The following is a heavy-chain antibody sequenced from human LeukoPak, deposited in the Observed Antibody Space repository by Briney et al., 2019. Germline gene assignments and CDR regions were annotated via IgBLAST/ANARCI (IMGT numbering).Heavy chain of an antibody. V-gene: IGHV3-66*04. J-gene: IGHJ4*02. CDR3: ARRSNPPGRIDH. Sequence: PGGSLRLSCAASGFTFSSYWMHWVRQAPGKGLEWVAAIYNSGSTYYADSVKGRFTISRDNSKNTMYLQMNSLKGEDTAVYYCARRSNPPGRIDHWGQGTLVTVSS. CDR1: GFTFSSYW. CDR2: IYNSGST. D-gene: IGHD1-14*01.